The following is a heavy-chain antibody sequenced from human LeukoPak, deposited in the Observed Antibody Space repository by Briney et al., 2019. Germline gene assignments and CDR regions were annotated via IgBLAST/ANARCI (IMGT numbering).Heavy chain of an antibody. V-gene: IGHV1-46*01. Sequence: ASVKVSFKASGYTFTSYYMHWVRQAPGQGLEWMGIINPSGGSTSYAQKFQGRVTMTRDMSTSTVYMELSSLRSEDTAVYYCARDWDPYYGGSSFDPWGQGTLVTVSS. CDR3: ARDWDPYYGGSSFDP. CDR2: INPSGGST. D-gene: IGHD3-3*01. CDR1: GYTFTSYY. J-gene: IGHJ5*02.